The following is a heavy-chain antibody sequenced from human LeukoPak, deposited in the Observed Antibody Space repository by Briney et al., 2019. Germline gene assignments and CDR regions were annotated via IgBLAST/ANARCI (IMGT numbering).Heavy chain of an antibody. CDR3: AKDRPFGSGSFYGMFDY. V-gene: IGHV3-23*01. D-gene: IGHD3-10*01. Sequence: GGSLGLSCAVSGFMFKNYAMSWIRQAPGKGLEWVSGNSGRGDITYYADSVKGRFTISRDTSTNTLFLQVDSLRVEDTAVYYCAKDRPFGSGSFYGMFDYWGQGSLVAVSS. CDR2: NSGRGDIT. J-gene: IGHJ4*02. CDR1: GFMFKNYA.